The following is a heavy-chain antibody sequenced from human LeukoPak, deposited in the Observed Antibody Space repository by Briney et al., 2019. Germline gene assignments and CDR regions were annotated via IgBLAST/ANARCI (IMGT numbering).Heavy chain of an antibody. Sequence: SETLSLTCTVSGGSISSSFYCWGWVRQPPGKGLEWIGCISYTGSSYYNLSLKSRVIMSIDTSTNQFSLNLFSMTAADTAIYYCAGQNNGWFDWFDPWGQGTLVTVSS. CDR1: GGSISSSFYC. CDR3: AGQNNGWFDWFDP. V-gene: IGHV4-39*01. D-gene: IGHD6-19*01. CDR2: ISYTGSS. J-gene: IGHJ5*02.